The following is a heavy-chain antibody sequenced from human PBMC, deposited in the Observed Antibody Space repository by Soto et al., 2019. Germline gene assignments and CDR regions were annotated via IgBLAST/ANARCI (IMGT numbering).Heavy chain of an antibody. CDR1: GGSISSYY. CDR3: ARHSQYYWEYYFDY. V-gene: IGHV4-59*08. Sequence: QVQLQESGPGLVKPSETLSLTCTVSGGSISSYYWSWIRQPPGKGLEWIGYIYYSGSTNYNPSLKSRVTISVDTSKNQFSLKLSSVTAADTAVYYCARHSQYYWEYYFDYWGQGTLVTVSS. D-gene: IGHD1-1*01. CDR2: IYYSGST. J-gene: IGHJ4*02.